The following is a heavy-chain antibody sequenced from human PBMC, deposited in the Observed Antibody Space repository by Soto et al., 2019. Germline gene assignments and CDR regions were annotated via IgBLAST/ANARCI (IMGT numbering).Heavy chain of an antibody. V-gene: IGHV3-9*01. CDR1: GFTFDDYA. Sequence: EVQLVESGGGLVQPGRSLRLSCAASGFTFDDYAMHWVRQAPGKGLEWVSGISWNSGNIGYADSVKGRITISRDNAKNSLYLQMISLRAEDTALYYCEKDKGTFDGFDIWGQGTMVTVSS. D-gene: IGHD3-10*01. CDR2: ISWNSGNI. J-gene: IGHJ3*02. CDR3: EKDKGTFDGFDI.